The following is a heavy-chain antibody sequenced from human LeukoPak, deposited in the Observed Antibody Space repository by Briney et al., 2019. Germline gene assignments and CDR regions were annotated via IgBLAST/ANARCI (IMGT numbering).Heavy chain of an antibody. CDR3: ARSGYNSGWAFDF. J-gene: IGHJ4*02. CDR2: INPNSGGT. V-gene: IGHV1-2*02. Sequence: ASVKVSCKASGYTFTGYYMHWVRQAPGQGLEWMGWINPNSGGTNYAQKFQGRVTMTRDTSISTAYMELSRLRSDDTAVYYCARSGYNSGWAFDFWGQGTLVTVSS. D-gene: IGHD6-19*01. CDR1: GYTFTGYY.